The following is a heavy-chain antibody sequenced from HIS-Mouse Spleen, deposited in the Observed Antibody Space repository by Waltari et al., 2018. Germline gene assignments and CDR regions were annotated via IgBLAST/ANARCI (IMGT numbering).Heavy chain of an antibody. V-gene: IGHV3-48*02. J-gene: IGHJ4*02. CDR1: GFTFSSYS. CDR3: AFSGSGSYYFFDY. D-gene: IGHD3-10*01. Sequence: EVQLVESGGGLVQPGGSLRLSCAASGFTFSSYSMNWVRQAPGKVLEWVSYIRSSSSTICYADSVNGRFTISRDNAKNSLYLQMNSLRDEDTAVYYCAFSGSGSYYFFDYWGQGTLVTVSS. CDR2: IRSSSSTI.